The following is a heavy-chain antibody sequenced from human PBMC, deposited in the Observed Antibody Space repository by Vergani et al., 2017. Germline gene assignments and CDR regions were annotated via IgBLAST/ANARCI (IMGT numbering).Heavy chain of an antibody. D-gene: IGHD3-10*01. J-gene: IGHJ6*02. Sequence: QVQLQESGPGLVKPSGTLSLTCAVSGGSLSSSNWWSWVRQPPGKGLEWIGEIYHSGSTKYNPSLKSRVTISVDKSKNQFSLKLSSVTAADTAVYYCAREPLPLTMVRELYGMDVWGQGTTVTVSS. CDR1: GGSLSSSNW. CDR3: AREPLPLTMVRELYGMDV. CDR2: IYHSGST. V-gene: IGHV4-4*02.